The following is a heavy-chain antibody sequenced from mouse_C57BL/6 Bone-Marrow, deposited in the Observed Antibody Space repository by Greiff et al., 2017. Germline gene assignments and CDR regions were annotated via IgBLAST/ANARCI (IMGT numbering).Heavy chain of an antibody. V-gene: IGHV1-64*01. CDR1: GYTFTSYW. D-gene: IGHD2-12*01. CDR3: ARKRDDPGAWFAY. CDR2: IHPNSGST. Sequence: VQLQQPGAELVKPGASVKLSCKASGYTFTSYWMHWVKQRPGQGLEWIGMIHPNSGSTNYNEKFKSKATLTVDKSSSTAYMQLSSRTSEDSAVYYCARKRDDPGAWFAYWGQGTRVTVSA. J-gene: IGHJ3*01.